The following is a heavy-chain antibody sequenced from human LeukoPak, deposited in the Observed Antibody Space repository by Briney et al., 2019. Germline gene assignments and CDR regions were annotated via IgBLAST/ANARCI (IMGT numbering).Heavy chain of an antibody. V-gene: IGHV4-61*02. CDR3: SAVVVPATKQKSDYYYYMDV. Sequence: PSQTLSLTCTVSGGSISSGSYYWSWIRQPAGKGLEWIGRIYTSGSTNYNPSLKRRVTISVDTSKNQFSLKLSSVTAADTAVYYCSAVVVPATKQKSDYYYYMDVWGKGTTVTVSS. CDR1: GGSISSGSYY. D-gene: IGHD2-2*01. J-gene: IGHJ6*03. CDR2: IYTSGST.